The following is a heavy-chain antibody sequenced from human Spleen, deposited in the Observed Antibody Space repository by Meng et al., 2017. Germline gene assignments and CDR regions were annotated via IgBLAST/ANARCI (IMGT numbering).Heavy chain of an antibody. D-gene: IGHD6-19*01. CDR3: ARGWWLATSNSNWFDP. CDR1: GGSFSGYY. V-gene: IGHV4-34*01. Sequence: QVQLRQWGSGLLKPSETLSPTCAVYGGSFSGYYGSWIRQPPGRGLEWIGEINHSGSTNYNPSLKSRVTISVDTSKNQFSLKLSSVTAADTAVYYCARGWWLATSNSNWFDPWGQGTLVTVSS. CDR2: INHSGST. J-gene: IGHJ5*02.